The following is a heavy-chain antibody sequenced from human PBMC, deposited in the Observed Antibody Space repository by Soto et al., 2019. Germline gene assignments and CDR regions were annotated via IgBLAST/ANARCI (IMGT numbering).Heavy chain of an antibody. CDR2: IKQDGSEK. Sequence: PGGSLRLSCAASGFTFSSYWMSWVRQAPGKGVEWVANIKQDGSEKYYVDSVKGRFTISRDNAKNSLYLQMNSLRAEDTAVYYCARSGSGYSGYFFDYWGQGTLVTVSS. J-gene: IGHJ4*02. CDR3: ARSGSGYSGYFFDY. D-gene: IGHD5-12*01. CDR1: GFTFSSYW. V-gene: IGHV3-7*03.